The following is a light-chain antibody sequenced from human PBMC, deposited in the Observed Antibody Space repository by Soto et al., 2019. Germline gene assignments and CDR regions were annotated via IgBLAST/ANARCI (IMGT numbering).Light chain of an antibody. CDR3: QSFYTSLRGWVV. CDR2: GNS. J-gene: IGLJ2*01. V-gene: IGLV1-40*01. CDR1: SSNLGAGYE. Sequence: QSVLTQPPSVSGAHGQRGPISCTGSSSNLGAGYEVHWYQQLPGTAPKLLIYGNSNRPSGFPDRISGSNSGPSPSLAITGLQAEDEADYYCQSFYTSLRGWVVFVGGNKLTVL.